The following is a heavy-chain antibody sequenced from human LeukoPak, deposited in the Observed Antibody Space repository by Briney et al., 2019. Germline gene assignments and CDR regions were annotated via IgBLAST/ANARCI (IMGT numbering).Heavy chain of an antibody. D-gene: IGHD3-10*01. CDR3: AKRGVVIRGILVIGYHQEAYHYDF. CDR2: ISERGGST. Sequence: PGGSLRLSCVVSGISLSNYAMTWVRQAPGKGLEWVSYISERGGSTTYADSVKGRFTISRETSLNTLYMQMNNLRAEDTAVYFCAKRGVVIRGILVIGYHQEAYHYDFWGQGVLVTVSS. V-gene: IGHV3-23*01. J-gene: IGHJ4*02. CDR1: GISLSNYA.